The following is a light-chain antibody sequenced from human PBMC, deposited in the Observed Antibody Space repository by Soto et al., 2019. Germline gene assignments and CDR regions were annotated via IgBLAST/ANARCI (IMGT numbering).Light chain of an antibody. CDR1: QSVNIY. J-gene: IGKJ2*03. CDR3: QHRRQWPVYG. Sequence: EVVLTQSPATLSLSPGERATLSCRTSQSVNIYLAWYQQKPGQAPRLLIYDAAYRATGIPARFSGSGSGTDFALFISSLEPEDSALYYCQHRRQWPVYGFGKGTKLEIK. CDR2: DAA. V-gene: IGKV3-11*01.